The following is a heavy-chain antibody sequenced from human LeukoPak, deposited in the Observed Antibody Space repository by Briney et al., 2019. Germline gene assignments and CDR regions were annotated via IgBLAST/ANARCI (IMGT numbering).Heavy chain of an antibody. CDR2: IIPILGIA. V-gene: IGHV1-69*04. D-gene: IGHD5-12*01. CDR1: GYTFTSYG. CDR3: ARDTRVATILGPGDDY. J-gene: IGHJ4*02. Sequence: GASLKVSCKASGYTFTSYGISWVRQAPGQGLEWMGRIIPILGIANYAQKFQGRVTITADKSTSTAYMELSSLRSEDTAVYYCARDTRVATILGPGDDYWGQGTLVTVSS.